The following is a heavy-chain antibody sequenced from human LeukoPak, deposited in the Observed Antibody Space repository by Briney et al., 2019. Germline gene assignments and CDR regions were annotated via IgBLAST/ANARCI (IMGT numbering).Heavy chain of an antibody. J-gene: IGHJ5*02. CDR3: ARSTSHRFDP. V-gene: IGHV4-34*01. Sequence: SETLSLTWAVYGGSFSGYYWSWIRQPPGKGLEWIGEINHSGSTNYNPSLKSRVTISVDTSKNQFSLKLSSVTAADTAVYYCARSTSHRFDPWGQGTLVTVSS. CDR2: INHSGST. CDR1: GGSFSGYY. D-gene: IGHD2-2*01.